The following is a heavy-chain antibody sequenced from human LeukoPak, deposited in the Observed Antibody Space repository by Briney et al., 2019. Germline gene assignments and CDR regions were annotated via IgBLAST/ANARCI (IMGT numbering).Heavy chain of an antibody. CDR1: GFIFSSYA. D-gene: IGHD3-22*01. CDR3: VKDLGYYNSRSYSNH. J-gene: IGHJ5*02. V-gene: IGHV3-23*01. CDR2: ISGSGDAT. Sequence: GGSLRLSCAASGFIFSSYAMSWVRQAPGKGLEWVSVISGSGDATSYADSVKGRFTISSDNSKNTLYLQLNSLRAEDTAKYYCVKDLGYYNSRSYSNHWGQGALVTVSS.